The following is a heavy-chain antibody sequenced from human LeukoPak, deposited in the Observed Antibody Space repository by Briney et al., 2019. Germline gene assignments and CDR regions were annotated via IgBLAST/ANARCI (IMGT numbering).Heavy chain of an antibody. J-gene: IGHJ4*02. Sequence: GGSLRLSCAASGFTFSAYWTHWVRQAPGKGLVWVSRVKYDGSTTAYADSVKGRFTISRDNTRNILYLEMNSLRVEDTAVYYCARDLNWLLFDYWGQGALVTVSS. V-gene: IGHV3-74*01. CDR1: GFTFSAYW. CDR3: ARDLNWLLFDY. D-gene: IGHD3/OR15-3a*01. CDR2: VKYDGSTT.